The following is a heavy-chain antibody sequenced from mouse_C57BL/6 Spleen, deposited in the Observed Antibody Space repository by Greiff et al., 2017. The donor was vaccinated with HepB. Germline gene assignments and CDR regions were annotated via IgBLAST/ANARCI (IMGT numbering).Heavy chain of an antibody. Sequence: QVHVKQSGAELVRPGTSVKVSCKASGYAFTNYLIEWVKQRPGQGLEWIGVINPGSGGTNYNEKFKGKATLTADKSSSTAYMQLSSLTSEDSAVYFCARFGYDSYWYFDVWGTGTTVTVSS. V-gene: IGHV1-54*01. CDR3: ARFGYDSYWYFDV. J-gene: IGHJ1*03. CDR1: GYAFTNYL. D-gene: IGHD2-2*01. CDR2: INPGSGGT.